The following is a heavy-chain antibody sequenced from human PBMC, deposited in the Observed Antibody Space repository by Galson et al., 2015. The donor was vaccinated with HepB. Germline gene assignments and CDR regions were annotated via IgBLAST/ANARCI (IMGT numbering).Heavy chain of an antibody. CDR2: INSDGSST. J-gene: IGHJ4*02. D-gene: IGHD4-23*01. V-gene: IGHV3-74*01. CDR1: GFTFSSYW. CDR3: ASHGGNPPQV. Sequence: SLRLSCAASGFTFSSYWMHWVRQVPGKGLVWVSRINSDGSSTTYADSVKGRFTISRDNAKNTLYLQMNSLRAEDTAVYYCASHGGNPPQVWGQGTLVTVSS.